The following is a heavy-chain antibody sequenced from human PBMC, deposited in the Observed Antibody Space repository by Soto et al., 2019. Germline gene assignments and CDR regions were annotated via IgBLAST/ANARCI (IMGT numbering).Heavy chain of an antibody. CDR2: INPNSGGT. CDR1: GYTFSGFY. V-gene: IGHV1-2*02. Sequence: QVLLLQSGAEVKKPGASVMVSCKASGYTFSGFYMHWVRQAPGQGLEWMGWINPNSGGTKYAEKFQGRVTMTRDTSISTAYVELSRLTSDDTAVYYCASAAVTGTAGLDFWGQGTLVTVSS. CDR3: ASAAVTGTAGLDF. D-gene: IGHD6-19*01. J-gene: IGHJ4*02.